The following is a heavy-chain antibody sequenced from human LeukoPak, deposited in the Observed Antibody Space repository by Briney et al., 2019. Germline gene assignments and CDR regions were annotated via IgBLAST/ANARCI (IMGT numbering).Heavy chain of an antibody. CDR1: GFTFDDYA. CDR2: ISWNSGSI. J-gene: IGHJ4*02. D-gene: IGHD1-26*01. CDR3: ARDGYSGSYLGDY. V-gene: IGHV3-9*01. Sequence: PGRSLRLSCAASGFTFDDYAMHWVRQAPGKGLEWVSGISWNSGSIGYADSVKGRFTISRDNAKNSLYLQMNSLRAEDTAVYYCARDGYSGSYLGDYWGQGTLVTVSS.